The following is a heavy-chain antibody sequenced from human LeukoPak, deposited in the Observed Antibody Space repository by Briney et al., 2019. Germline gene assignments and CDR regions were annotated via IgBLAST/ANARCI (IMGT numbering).Heavy chain of an antibody. V-gene: IGHV3-30*18. J-gene: IGHJ4*02. CDR2: TSFEGSNE. CDR3: ANGNSYGTL. CDR1: GFTFSSYG. D-gene: IGHD5-18*01. Sequence: GGSLGLSCAASGFTFSSYGMNWVRQAPRKGPVLQPVTSFEGSNEYHADSVKVRFTISRNHSNYTLHQQMNSLSAEDKAVYYCANGNSYGTLWGQGTLVIVSS.